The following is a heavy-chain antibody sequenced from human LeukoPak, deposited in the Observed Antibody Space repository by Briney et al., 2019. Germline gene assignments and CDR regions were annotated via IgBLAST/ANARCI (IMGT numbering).Heavy chain of an antibody. CDR1: GFTFSSYA. CDR3: AKTYYYDSSGYYDDAFDT. D-gene: IGHD3-22*01. Sequence: GGSLRLSCAASGFTFSSYAMSWVRQAPGKGLEWVSAISGSGGSTYYADSVKGRFTISRDNSKNTLYLQMNSLRAEDTAVYYCAKTYYYDSSGYYDDAFDTWGQGTMVTVSS. CDR2: ISGSGGST. J-gene: IGHJ3*02. V-gene: IGHV3-23*01.